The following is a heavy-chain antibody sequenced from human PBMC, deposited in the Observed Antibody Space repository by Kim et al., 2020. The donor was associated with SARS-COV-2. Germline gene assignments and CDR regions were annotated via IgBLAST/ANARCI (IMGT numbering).Heavy chain of an antibody. CDR3: AKDIEKGSGYYSAFDY. V-gene: IGHV3-9*01. Sequence: SVKGRFTISRDNAKNSLYLQMNSLRAEDTALYYCAKDIEKGSGYYSAFDYWGQGTLVTVSS. J-gene: IGHJ4*02. D-gene: IGHD3-22*01.